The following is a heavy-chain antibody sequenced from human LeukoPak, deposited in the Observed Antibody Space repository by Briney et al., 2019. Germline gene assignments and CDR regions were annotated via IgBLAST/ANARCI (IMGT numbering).Heavy chain of an antibody. CDR2: ISSSSSTI. Sequence: GGSLRLSCAASGFTFSSYSMNWVRQAPGKGLEWVSYISSSSSTIYYADSVKGRFTISRDNAKNSLYLQMNSLRAGDTAVYYCAGEYNWNDEDYWGQGTLVTVSS. D-gene: IGHD1-20*01. V-gene: IGHV3-48*04. CDR1: GFTFSSYS. CDR3: AGEYNWNDEDY. J-gene: IGHJ4*02.